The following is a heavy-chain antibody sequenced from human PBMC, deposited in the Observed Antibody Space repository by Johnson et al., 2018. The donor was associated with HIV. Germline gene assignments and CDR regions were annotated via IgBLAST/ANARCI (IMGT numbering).Heavy chain of an antibody. J-gene: IGHJ3*02. V-gene: IGHV3-33*08. CDR2: IRYDGSNK. Sequence: QVQLVESGGGLVQPGRSLRLSCAASGFTFDDYAMHWVRQAPGKGLEWVAFIRYDGSNKYYADSVKGRFTISRDNSKNTLYLQMYSLRAEDTAVYYCARQTTVVSGDAFDIWGQGTMVTVSS. CDR1: GFTFDDYA. D-gene: IGHD4-23*01. CDR3: ARQTTVVSGDAFDI.